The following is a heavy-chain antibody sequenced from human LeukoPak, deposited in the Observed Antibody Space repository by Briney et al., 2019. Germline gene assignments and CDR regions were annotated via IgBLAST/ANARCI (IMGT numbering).Heavy chain of an antibody. CDR1: GFTFSSYA. J-gene: IGHJ4*01. V-gene: IGHV3-23*01. CDR3: AKGIYSSGWSYFDY. CDR2: ISGSGGST. D-gene: IGHD6-19*01. Sequence: GGSLRLSCAASGFTFSSYAMIWVRQAPGKGLEWVSAISGSGGSTYYADSVKGRFTISRDNSKNTLYLQMNSLRAEDTAVYYCAKGIYSSGWSYFDYWGHGTLVTVSS.